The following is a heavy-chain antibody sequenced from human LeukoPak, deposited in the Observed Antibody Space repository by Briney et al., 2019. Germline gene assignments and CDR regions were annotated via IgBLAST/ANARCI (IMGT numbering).Heavy chain of an antibody. CDR1: GYTFTGYY. D-gene: IGHD2-8*01. J-gene: IGHJ4*02. CDR2: INPNSGGT. Sequence: ASVKVSCKASGYTFTGYYMHWVRQAPGQGLEWMGWINPNSGGTNYAQKFPGRVTMTRDTSISTAYMELGRLSSDDTAVYFCAREGRRRTYFDYWGQGTLVTVSS. CDR3: AREGRRRTYFDY. V-gene: IGHV1-2*02.